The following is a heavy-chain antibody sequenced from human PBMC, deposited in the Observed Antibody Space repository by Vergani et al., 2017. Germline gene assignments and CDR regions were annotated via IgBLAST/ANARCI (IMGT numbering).Heavy chain of an antibody. V-gene: IGHV3-33*01. Sequence: QVQLVESGGGVVQPGRSLRLSCAASGFTFSSYGMHWVRQAPGKGLEWVAVIWYDGSNKYYADSVKGRFTISRDNSKNTLYLQMNSRRGDDTAGDYCARDLSLYSSGWSGYGMDVWGQGTTVTVSS. D-gene: IGHD6-19*01. J-gene: IGHJ6*02. CDR2: IWYDGSNK. CDR3: ARDLSLYSSGWSGYGMDV. CDR1: GFTFSSYG.